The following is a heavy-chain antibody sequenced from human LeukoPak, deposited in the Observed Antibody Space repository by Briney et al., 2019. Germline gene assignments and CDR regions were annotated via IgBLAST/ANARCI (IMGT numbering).Heavy chain of an antibody. CDR3: AKDYSNYDGFDY. V-gene: IGHV3-23*01. Sequence: GGSLRLSCAASGCTFSSYAMSWVRQAPGKGLEWVSAISGSGGSTYYADSVKGRFTISRDNSKNTLYLQMNSLRAEDTAVYYCAKDYSNYDGFDYWGQGTLVTVSS. D-gene: IGHD4-11*01. J-gene: IGHJ4*02. CDR2: ISGSGGST. CDR1: GCTFSSYA.